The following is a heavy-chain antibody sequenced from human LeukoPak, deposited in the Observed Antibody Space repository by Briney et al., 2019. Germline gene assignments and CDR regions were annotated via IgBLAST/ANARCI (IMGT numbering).Heavy chain of an antibody. V-gene: IGHV3-30*03. D-gene: IGHD5-18*01. CDR2: ISYDGSNK. CDR1: GFTFSSYG. CDR3: ARHGSIQLWSEKNRHFDY. J-gene: IGHJ4*02. Sequence: GGSLRLSCAASGFTFSSYGMHWVRQAPGKGLEWVAVISYDGSNKYYADSVKGRFTISRDNSKNTLYLQMNSLRAEDTAVYYCARHGSIQLWSEKNRHFDYWGQGTLVTVSS.